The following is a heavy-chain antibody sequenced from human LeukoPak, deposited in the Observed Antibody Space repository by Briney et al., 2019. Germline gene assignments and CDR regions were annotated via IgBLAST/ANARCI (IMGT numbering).Heavy chain of an antibody. CDR1: GGSISSYY. V-gene: IGHV4-59*08. J-gene: IGHJ4*02. D-gene: IGHD3-9*01. CDR2: IYYSGST. Sequence: PSETLSLTCTVSGGSISSYYWSWIRQPPGKGLEWIGYIYYSGSTNYNPSLKSRVTISVDTSKNQFSLKLSSVTAADTAVYYCASYDILTGYCGYWGQGTLVTVSS. CDR3: ASYDILTGYCGY.